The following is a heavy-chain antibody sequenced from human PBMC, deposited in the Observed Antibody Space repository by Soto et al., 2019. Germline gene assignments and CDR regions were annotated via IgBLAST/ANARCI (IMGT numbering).Heavy chain of an antibody. V-gene: IGHV4-34*01. J-gene: IGHJ4*02. CDR2: INHSGST. CDR1: GGSFSGYY. CDR3: ASVGGYYYRNYYFDY. Sequence: SETLSLTCAVYGGSFSGYYWSWIRQPPGKGLEWIGEINHSGSTNYNPSLKSRVTISVDTSKNQFSLKLSSVTAADTAVYYCASVGGYYYRNYYFDYWGQGTLVTVSS. D-gene: IGHD3-16*01.